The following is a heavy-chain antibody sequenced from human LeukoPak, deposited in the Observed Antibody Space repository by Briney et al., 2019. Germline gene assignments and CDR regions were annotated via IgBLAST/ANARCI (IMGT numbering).Heavy chain of an antibody. CDR3: GTGDPRFDY. D-gene: IGHD7-27*01. J-gene: IGHJ4*02. V-gene: IGHV3-48*01. CDR2: ISSGSSAI. CDR1: RFSLSTYS. Sequence: GGSLRLSCSASRFSLSTYSMNWVRQAPVKGLQWVSYISSGSSAIYYTDSVKGRFTITRDDAKNSVYLQMNSLRTEDTAVYYCGTGDPRFDYWGQGILVTVSS.